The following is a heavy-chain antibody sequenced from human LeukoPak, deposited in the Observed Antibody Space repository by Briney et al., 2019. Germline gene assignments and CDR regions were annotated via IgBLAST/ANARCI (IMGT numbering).Heavy chain of an antibody. J-gene: IGHJ4*02. CDR2: ISAYNGNT. CDR3: ARDSPVPAAKLEMIGY. V-gene: IGHV1-18*01. D-gene: IGHD2-2*01. Sequence: ASVNDSCKASGYTFTSYGISWVRQAPGQGLEWMGWISAYNGNTNYAQKLQGRVTMTTDTSTSTAYMELRSLRSDDTAVYYCARDSPVPAAKLEMIGYWGQGTLVTVSS. CDR1: GYTFTSYG.